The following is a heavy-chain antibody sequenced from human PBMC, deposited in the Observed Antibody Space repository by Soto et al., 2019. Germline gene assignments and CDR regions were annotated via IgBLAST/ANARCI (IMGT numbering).Heavy chain of an antibody. V-gene: IGHV4-59*01. CDR1: GCFISSYY. CDR3: ARDRSSVGDWWFDP. CDR2: IYYSGST. Sequence: PXETLSLTCTVSGCFISSYYWSWIRQPPGKGLEWIGYIYYSGSTNYNPSLKSRVTISVDTSKNQVSLKLSSVTAADTAVYYCARDRSSVGDWWFDPWGQGTLVTVSS. J-gene: IGHJ5*02. D-gene: IGHD3-10*01.